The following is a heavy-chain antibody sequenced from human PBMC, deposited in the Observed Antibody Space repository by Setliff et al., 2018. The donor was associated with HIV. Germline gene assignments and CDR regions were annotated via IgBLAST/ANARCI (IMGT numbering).Heavy chain of an antibody. CDR2: INHSEST. CDR1: GESFSDYY. Sequence: PSETLSLTCAVYGESFSDYYWSWIRQPPGKGLEWIGEINHSESTNYNPSLKSRVTVSVDTSKKQFSLRLSSVSAADTALYYCARDPKHSSSGDLEYWSQGTLVTVSS. V-gene: IGHV4-34*01. D-gene: IGHD3-22*01. J-gene: IGHJ4*02. CDR3: ARDPKHSSSGDLEY.